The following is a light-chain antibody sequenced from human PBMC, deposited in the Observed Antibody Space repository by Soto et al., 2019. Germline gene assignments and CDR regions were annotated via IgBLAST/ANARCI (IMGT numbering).Light chain of an antibody. CDR1: QSVSSSY. Sequence: EIVLTQSPGTLSLSPWERATLSCRASQSVSSSYLAWYQQKPGQAPRLLIYGASSRATGIPDRFSGSGSGTDFTLTISRLEPEDFAVYYCQQYGSSSLMYTFGQGTKVDIK. V-gene: IGKV3-20*01. CDR3: QQYGSSSLMYT. J-gene: IGKJ2*01. CDR2: GAS.